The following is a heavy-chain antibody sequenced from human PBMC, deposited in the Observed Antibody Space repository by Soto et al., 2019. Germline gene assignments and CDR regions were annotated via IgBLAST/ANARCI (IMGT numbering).Heavy chain of an antibody. CDR2: INHRRTA. D-gene: IGHD6-19*01. CDR3: AKYQWNPGGFDP. CDR1: GGSLSDYY. V-gene: IGHV4-34*01. J-gene: IGHJ5*02. Sequence: QVQLQQWGAGLLKPSETLSLTCAVYGGSLSDYYWNWLRQPPGEGLEWTGEINHRRTARYNPSLKSRVDISVDAALTQSSLKLRSVTAADTAIYYCAKYQWNPGGFDPWGPGTQVTVSS.